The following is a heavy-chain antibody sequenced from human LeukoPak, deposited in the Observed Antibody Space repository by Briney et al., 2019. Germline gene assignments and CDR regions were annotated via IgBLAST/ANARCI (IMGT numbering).Heavy chain of an antibody. Sequence: GGSLRLSCAASGFTFSSYTMSWVRQAPGKGLEWVANIKPDGTTKFYVDSVKGRFTISRDNALNSLYLQMNSLRAEDTAIYYCARSIPYGTTWYGRSDYWGQGTLVTVSS. V-gene: IGHV3-7*03. D-gene: IGHD6-13*01. CDR2: IKPDGTTK. CDR3: ARSIPYGTTWYGRSDY. J-gene: IGHJ4*02. CDR1: GFTFSSYT.